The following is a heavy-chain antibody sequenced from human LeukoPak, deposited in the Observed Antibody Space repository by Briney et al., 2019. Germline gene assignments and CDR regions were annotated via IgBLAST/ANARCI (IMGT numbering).Heavy chain of an antibody. J-gene: IGHJ4*02. CDR2: INTDGSST. CDR1: GFTFSSYW. CDR3: ARGYSSSYRIDY. D-gene: IGHD6-6*01. V-gene: IGHV3-74*01. Sequence: GGSLRLSCAASGFTFSSYWMHWVRQAPGKGLVWVSRINTDGSSTTYADSVKGRFTISRDNAKDTLYLQMNSLRAEDTAVYYCARGYSSSYRIDYWGQGTLVTVSS.